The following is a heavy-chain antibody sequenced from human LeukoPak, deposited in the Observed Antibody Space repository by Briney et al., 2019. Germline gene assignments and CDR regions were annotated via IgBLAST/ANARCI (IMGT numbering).Heavy chain of an antibody. D-gene: IGHD3-10*01. CDR3: ARLGTIMVGGVIITNWFDP. V-gene: IGHV4-59*08. J-gene: IGHJ5*02. CDR2: ISYSGST. Sequence: SETLSLTCTVSGGSINTYYWGWIRQPPGKGLEWIGYISYSGSTSYNPSLKSRVTISVDTSKNQFSLKLTSVTTANTAGYYCARLGTIMVGGVIITNWFDPWGQGTLVTVSS. CDR1: GGSINTYY.